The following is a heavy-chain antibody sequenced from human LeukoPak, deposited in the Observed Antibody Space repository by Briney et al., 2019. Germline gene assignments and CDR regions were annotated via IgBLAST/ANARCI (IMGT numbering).Heavy chain of an antibody. CDR3: AKVISVDVWGGYLKYFDY. J-gene: IGHJ4*02. CDR2: ISGSGGST. CDR1: GFTYSSYA. V-gene: IGHV3-23*01. D-gene: IGHD3-3*01. Sequence: GGSLTLPCAASGFTYSSYAMSWVRQAPGKGLEWVSAISGSGGSTCYADSVKGRFTMSIDNSKSTLYLQMNSLRAEDTAVDYCAKVISVDVWGGYLKYFDYWGQGTLVSVSS.